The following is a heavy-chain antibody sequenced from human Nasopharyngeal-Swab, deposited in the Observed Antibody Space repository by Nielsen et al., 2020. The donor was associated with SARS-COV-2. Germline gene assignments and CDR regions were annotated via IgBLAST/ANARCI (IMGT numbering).Heavy chain of an antibody. CDR2: IIPILGIA. CDR3: ARRKMAVAGTWWFDP. Sequence: WVRQAPGQRLEWMGRIIPILGIANYAQKFQGRVTITADKSTSTAYMELSSLRSEDTAVYYCARRKMAVAGTWWFDPWGQGTLVTVSS. V-gene: IGHV1-69*02. D-gene: IGHD6-19*01. J-gene: IGHJ5*02.